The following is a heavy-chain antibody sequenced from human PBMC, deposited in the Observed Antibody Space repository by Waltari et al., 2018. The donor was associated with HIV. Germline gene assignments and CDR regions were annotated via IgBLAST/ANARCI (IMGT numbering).Heavy chain of an antibody. Sequence: EVQLVESGGGLVQPGGSLRLSCAASGFTFSSYSMNWVRQAPGKGLEWVSYISSSSSTIYYADSVKGRFTISRDNAKNSLYLQMNSLRDEDTAVYYCARDARSYDILTGYYQVDAFDIWGQGTMVTVSS. CDR3: ARDARSYDILTGYYQVDAFDI. CDR2: ISSSSSTI. V-gene: IGHV3-48*02. D-gene: IGHD3-9*01. CDR1: GFTFSSYS. J-gene: IGHJ3*02.